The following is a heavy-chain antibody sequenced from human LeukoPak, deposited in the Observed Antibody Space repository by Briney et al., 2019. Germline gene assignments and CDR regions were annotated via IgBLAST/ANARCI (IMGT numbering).Heavy chain of an antibody. D-gene: IGHD6-13*01. CDR1: GGSISSSSYY. CDR2: ISSSGST. CDR3: ARGLGSSWYPVGDYFDY. J-gene: IGHJ4*02. V-gene: IGHV4-39*07. Sequence: SEALSLTCTVSGGSISSSSYYWGWIRQPAGKGLEWIGRISSSGSTNYNPSLKSRVTISVDTSKNQFSLKLSSVTAADTAVYYCARGLGSSWYPVGDYFDYWGQGPLVPVS.